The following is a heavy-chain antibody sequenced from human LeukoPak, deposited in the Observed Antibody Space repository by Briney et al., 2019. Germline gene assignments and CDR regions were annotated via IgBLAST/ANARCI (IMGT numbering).Heavy chain of an antibody. Sequence: GGSLRLSCAASGFTVSSNYMSWVRQAPGKGLEWVSVIYNGGSTYYADSVKGRFTISRDNSENTLYLQMNSLRAEDTAVYYCVRGDYGDYTLFDYWGQGTLVTVSS. J-gene: IGHJ4*02. V-gene: IGHV3-53*01. CDR3: VRGDYGDYTLFDY. CDR1: GFTVSSNY. D-gene: IGHD4-17*01. CDR2: IYNGGST.